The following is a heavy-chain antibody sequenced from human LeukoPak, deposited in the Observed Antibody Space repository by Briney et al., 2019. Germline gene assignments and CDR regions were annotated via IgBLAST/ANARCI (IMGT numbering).Heavy chain of an antibody. CDR2: INHSGST. CDR1: GGSFSGYY. Sequence: PSETLSLTCAVYGGSFSGYYWSWIRQPPGKGLEWIGEINHSGSTNYNPSLKSRVTISVDTSENQFSLKLSSVTAADTAVYYCARSFRAMLNYWGQGTLVTVSS. V-gene: IGHV4-34*01. CDR3: ARSFRAMLNY. J-gene: IGHJ4*02. D-gene: IGHD2-2*01.